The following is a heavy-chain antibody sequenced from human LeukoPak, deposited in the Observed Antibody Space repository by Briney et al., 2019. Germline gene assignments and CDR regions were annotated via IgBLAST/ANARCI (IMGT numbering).Heavy chain of an antibody. CDR1: GFTFSSYA. D-gene: IGHD2-15*01. CDR2: ISLDGSNK. V-gene: IGHV3-30-3*01. J-gene: IGHJ4*02. CDR3: ARAEAYWYDY. Sequence: PGGSLRLSCAASGFTFSSYAVHWVRQAPGKGLEWVAVISLDGSNKYYADSVKGRFTISRDNSKNTLYLQMNSLRADDTAVYYCARAEAYWYDYWGQGTLATVSS.